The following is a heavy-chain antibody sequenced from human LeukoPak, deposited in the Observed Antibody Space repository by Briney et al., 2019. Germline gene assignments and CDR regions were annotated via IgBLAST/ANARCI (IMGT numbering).Heavy chain of an antibody. CDR2: INHSGST. J-gene: IGHJ6*03. CDR3: ARLNSSGFYYYYYYMDV. V-gene: IGHV4-34*01. Sequence: SETLSLTCAVYGGSFSGYYWSWIRQPPGKGLEWIGEINHSGSTNYNPSLKSRVTISVDTSKNQFSLKLSSVTAADTAVYYCARLNSSGFYYYYYYMDVWGKGTTVTVSS. D-gene: IGHD6-19*01. CDR1: GGSFSGYY.